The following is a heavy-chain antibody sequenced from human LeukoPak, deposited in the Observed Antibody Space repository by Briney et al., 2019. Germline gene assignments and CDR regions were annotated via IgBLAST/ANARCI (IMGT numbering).Heavy chain of an antibody. D-gene: IGHD3-10*01. CDR3: ASQRSLHFGQFEF. CDR2: ISESGGTT. Sequence: GGSLRLSCAASGLTFSNVVMSWVRQPPGKGLEWVSSISESGGTTYYAASVEGRFTVSRDNSKNTLYLRMNSLRAEDTAVYYCASQRSLHFGQFEFWGQGTLVPVSS. V-gene: IGHV3-23*01. CDR1: GLTFSNVV. J-gene: IGHJ5*01.